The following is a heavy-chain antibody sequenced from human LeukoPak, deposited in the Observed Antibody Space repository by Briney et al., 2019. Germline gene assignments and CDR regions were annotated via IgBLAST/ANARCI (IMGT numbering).Heavy chain of an antibody. D-gene: IGHD5-24*01. CDR1: GFTFSSYA. V-gene: IGHV3-64*01. J-gene: IGHJ5*02. Sequence: PGGSLRLSCAASGFTFSSYAMHWVRQAPGKGLEYVSAICSKGGSTYYANSVKGRFTISRDNSKNTLYLQMGSLRAEDMAVYYCARGTEMATIRSGWFDPWGQGTLVTVS. CDR2: ICSKGGST. CDR3: ARGTEMATIRSGWFDP.